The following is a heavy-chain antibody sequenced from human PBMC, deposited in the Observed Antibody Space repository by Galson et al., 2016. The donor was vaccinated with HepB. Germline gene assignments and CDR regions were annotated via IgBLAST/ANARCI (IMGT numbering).Heavy chain of an antibody. CDR1: GDSIDSISGRSYN. D-gene: IGHD3-3*01. CDR2: VYYSGTP. Sequence: ETLSLTCTVSGDSIDSISGRSYNWAWIRQSPGKGLEWIGSVYYSGTPTYNPSPKSRVTVSVDTSKNQFSLNMSFVIAADTAVFYCARGRGSDFWSGYNNWFDSWGKGILVTVSS. CDR3: ARGRGSDFWSGYNNWFDS. J-gene: IGHJ5*02. V-gene: IGHV4-39*01.